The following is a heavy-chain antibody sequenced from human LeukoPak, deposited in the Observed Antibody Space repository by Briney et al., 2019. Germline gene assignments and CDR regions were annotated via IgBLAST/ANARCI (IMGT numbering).Heavy chain of an antibody. D-gene: IGHD6-19*01. Sequence: GGSLRLSCAASGFTFSSYALNWVRQAPGKGLEWVSAISGSGGGTYYAASVKGRFTISRDNSKNTLYLQMNSLRAEDTAVYYCAKDDHGGSDWRDYFDYWGQGTLVTVSS. J-gene: IGHJ4*02. CDR3: AKDDHGGSDWRDYFDY. CDR1: GFTFSSYA. V-gene: IGHV3-23*01. CDR2: ISGSGGGT.